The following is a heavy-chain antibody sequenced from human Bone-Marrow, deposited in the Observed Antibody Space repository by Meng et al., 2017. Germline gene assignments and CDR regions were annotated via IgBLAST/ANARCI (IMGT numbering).Heavy chain of an antibody. D-gene: IGHD3-10*01. Sequence: ASVKVSCKASGYTFTSYDINWVRQATGQGLEWMGWMNPNSGNTGYAQKFQGRVTITRNTSISTAYMELSSLRSEDTAVYCCARATYGSGSYYNALYYYYYYGMDVWGQGTTVTVSS. V-gene: IGHV1-8*03. CDR1: GYTFTSYD. CDR2: MNPNSGNT. J-gene: IGHJ6*02. CDR3: ARATYGSGSYYNALYYYYYYGMDV.